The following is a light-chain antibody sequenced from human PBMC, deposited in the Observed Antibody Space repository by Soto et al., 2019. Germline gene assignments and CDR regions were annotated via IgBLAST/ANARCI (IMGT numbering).Light chain of an antibody. CDR1: QSVSRN. Sequence: EIVMTQSPATLSVSPGERVTLFCRASQSVSRNLAWHQQKPGQAPRLLIHGASTRATGIPDRFSGSGSGTDFTLTINRLEPEDSAVYFCQHYGTTSATFGQGTKVDIK. CDR3: QHYGTTSAT. CDR2: GAS. J-gene: IGKJ1*01. V-gene: IGKV3-20*01.